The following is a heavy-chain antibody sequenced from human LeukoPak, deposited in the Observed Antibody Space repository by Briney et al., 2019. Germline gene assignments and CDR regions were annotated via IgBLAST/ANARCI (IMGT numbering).Heavy chain of an antibody. CDR2: IYYSGST. Sequence: SETLSLTCTVSGGSISSYYWSWIRQPPGKGLEWIGYIYYSGSTNYNSSFKSRVTISIDTSKNQFSLRLSSVTAADTAVYYCAKISSSNWYNERGAFDVWGQGTMVTVSS. CDR3: AKISSSNWYNERGAFDV. J-gene: IGHJ3*01. CDR1: GGSISSYY. V-gene: IGHV4-59*01. D-gene: IGHD6-13*01.